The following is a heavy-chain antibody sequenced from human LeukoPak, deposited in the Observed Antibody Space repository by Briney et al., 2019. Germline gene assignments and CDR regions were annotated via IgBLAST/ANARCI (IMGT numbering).Heavy chain of an antibody. CDR3: ARGESLAVAGTFDY. D-gene: IGHD6-19*01. J-gene: IGHJ4*02. V-gene: IGHV3-7*03. CDR1: GFTFSSYW. CDR2: IKQDGSEK. Sequence: GGSLRLSCAASGFTFSSYWMSWVRQAPGKGLEWVANIKQDGSEKYYVDPVKGRFTISRDNAKNSLYLQMNSLRAEDTAVYYCARGESLAVAGTFDYWGQGTLVTVSS.